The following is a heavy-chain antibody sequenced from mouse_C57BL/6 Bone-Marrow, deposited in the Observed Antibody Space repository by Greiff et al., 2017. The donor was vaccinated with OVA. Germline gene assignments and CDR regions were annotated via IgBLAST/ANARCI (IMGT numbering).Heavy chain of an antibody. CDR3: ARPYGSSYEWYFDV. CDR1: GYSFTGYY. Sequence: VQLQQSGPELVKPGASVKISCKASGYSFTGYYMNWVKQSPEKSLEWIGEINPSTGGTTYNQKFKAKATLTVDKSSSTAYMQLKSLTSEDSAVYYCARPYGSSYEWYFDVWGTGTTVTVSS. D-gene: IGHD1-1*01. CDR2: INPSTGGT. V-gene: IGHV1-42*01. J-gene: IGHJ1*03.